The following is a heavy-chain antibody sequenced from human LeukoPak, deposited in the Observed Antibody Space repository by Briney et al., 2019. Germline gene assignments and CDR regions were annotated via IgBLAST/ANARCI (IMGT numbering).Heavy chain of an antibody. CDR2: IYYSGST. V-gene: IGHV4-59*01. D-gene: IGHD3-3*01. CDR1: GGSISSYY. J-gene: IGHJ3*02. CDR3: ARSIAVGYDFWSGSMAPAAFDI. Sequence: PSETLSLTCTVSGGSISSYYWSWIRQPPGKGLEWIGYIYYSGSTSYNPSLKSRVTISVDTSKNQFSLKLSSVTAADTAVYYCARSIAVGYDFWSGSMAPAAFDIWGQGTMVTVSS.